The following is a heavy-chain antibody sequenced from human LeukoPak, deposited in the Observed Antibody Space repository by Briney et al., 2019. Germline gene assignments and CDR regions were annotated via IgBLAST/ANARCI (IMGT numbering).Heavy chain of an antibody. D-gene: IGHD2/OR15-2a*01. J-gene: IGHJ4*02. V-gene: IGHV3-30*18. CDR1: GFTFSRNG. CDR3: AKGLKGYFYAPVY. Sequence: GGSLRLSCAASGFTFSRNGMHWVRQAPGKGLEWVAVIADDGRDKHHADSVKGRFTISRDNSKNTLYLQMNSLRAEDTAIYYCAKGLKGYFYAPVYWGQGTLVTVSS. CDR2: IADDGRDK.